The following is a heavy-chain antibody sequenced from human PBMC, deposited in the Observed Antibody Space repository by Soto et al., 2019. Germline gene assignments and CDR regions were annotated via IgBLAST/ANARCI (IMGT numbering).Heavy chain of an antibody. D-gene: IGHD6-6*01. V-gene: IGHV4-31*03. CDR2: IYYSGST. CDR1: GGSISSGVYY. J-gene: IGHJ6*02. CDR3: ARVVYKVSGSLSQKYATHV. Sequence: SETLSLTCTVSGGSISSGVYYWSWVRHHPGKGLEWIGYIYYSGSTHYNPSLKSRVTISVDTSKNQFSLKLSSVTAADTAVYYCARVVYKVSGSLSQKYATHVWGQASTVTVSS.